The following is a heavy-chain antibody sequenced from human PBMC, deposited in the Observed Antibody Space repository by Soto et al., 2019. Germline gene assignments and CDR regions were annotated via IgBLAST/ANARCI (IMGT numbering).Heavy chain of an antibody. V-gene: IGHV3-64D*06. CDR2: ISSYGDST. J-gene: IGHJ4*02. CDR1: GFTLITYS. CDR3: LKDRYVDS. Sequence: GGSLRLSCSVSGFTLITYSMHWVRQAPGKGLEYVASISSYGDSTYYADSVKGRFTISRDNSKNTLSLQMSSLRTDDTAMYYCLKDRYVDSWGQGTLVTVSS.